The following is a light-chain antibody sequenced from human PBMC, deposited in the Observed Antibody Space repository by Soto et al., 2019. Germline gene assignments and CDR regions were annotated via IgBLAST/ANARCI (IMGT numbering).Light chain of an antibody. V-gene: IGLV8-61*01. J-gene: IGLJ2*01. CDR1: SGSVSTRHY. Sequence: QTVVTQESSFSVSPGGTVTLTCALSSGSVSTRHYPSWYQQTPGQAPRTLIYSTNIRSSGVPARFSGSILGNKAALTITGALADDESDYYCVVRLGSGISVFGGGTKVTVL. CDR2: STN. CDR3: VVRLGSGISV.